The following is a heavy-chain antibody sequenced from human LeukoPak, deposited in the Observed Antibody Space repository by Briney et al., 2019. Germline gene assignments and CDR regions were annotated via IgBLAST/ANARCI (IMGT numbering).Heavy chain of an antibody. J-gene: IGHJ3*02. CDR3: ARSNRRDGYNDDAFDI. CDR2: IYSGGST. V-gene: IGHV3-53*01. Sequence: PGGSLRLSCAASGFTVSSNYMSWVRQAPGKGLEWVSVIYSGGSTYYADSVKGRFTISRDNSKNTLYLQMNSLRAEDTAVYYCARSNRRDGYNDDAFDIWGQGTMVTVSS. CDR1: GFTVSSNY. D-gene: IGHD5-24*01.